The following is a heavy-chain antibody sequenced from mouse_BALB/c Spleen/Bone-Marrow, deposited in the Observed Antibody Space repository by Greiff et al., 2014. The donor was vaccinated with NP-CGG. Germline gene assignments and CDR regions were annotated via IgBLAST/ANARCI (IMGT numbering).Heavy chain of an antibody. V-gene: IGHV1-54*01. Sequence: QVQLQQPGAELVRPGTAVNVSYKASGYAFTNYLIEWVKQRPGQGLEWIGVINPGSGGASYNEKFKGKATLTADKSSSTAYMQLSSLTSDDSAVYFCARFGRYYFDYWGQGTTLTVSS. J-gene: IGHJ2*01. CDR1: GYAFTNYL. CDR3: ARFGRYYFDY. CDR2: INPGSGGA.